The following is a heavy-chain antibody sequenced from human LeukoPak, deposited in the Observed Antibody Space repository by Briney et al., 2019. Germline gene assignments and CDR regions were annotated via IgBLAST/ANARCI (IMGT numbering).Heavy chain of an antibody. Sequence: PSQTLSLTCTVSGGSISSGGYYWSWIRQPPGKGLEWIGYIYYSGSTNYNPSLKSRVTISVDTSKNQFSLKLSSVTAADTAVYYCARVASSGYYNRFDPWGQGTLVTVSS. CDR3: ARVASSGYYNRFDP. V-gene: IGHV4-61*08. J-gene: IGHJ5*02. CDR1: GGSISSGGYY. CDR2: IYYSGST. D-gene: IGHD3-22*01.